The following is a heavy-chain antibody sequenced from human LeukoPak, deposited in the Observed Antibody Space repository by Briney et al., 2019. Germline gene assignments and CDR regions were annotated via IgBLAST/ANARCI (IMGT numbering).Heavy chain of an antibody. CDR1: GYSISSGYY. D-gene: IGHD3-16*01. J-gene: IGHJ4*02. CDR3: GSLPGAYRDYFDY. Sequence: SETLSLTCTVSGYSISSGYYWGWIRQPPGKGLEWIGSIYHSGSTYYNPSLKSRVTISVDTSKNQFSLKLSSVTAADTAVYYCGSLPGAYRDYFDYWGQGILVTVSS. CDR2: IYHSGST. V-gene: IGHV4-38-2*02.